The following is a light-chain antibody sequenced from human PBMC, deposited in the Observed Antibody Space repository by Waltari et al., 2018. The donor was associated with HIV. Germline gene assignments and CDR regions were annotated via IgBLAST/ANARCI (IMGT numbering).Light chain of an antibody. CDR3: LQDYKAPYT. Sequence: MTQSPSSLSAAVGDRVTITCRASQGVRNDLGWYQQKSGKAPKLLIYAASALHSGVPSRFSGSGSGTDFTLTISSVQPEDFATYYCLQDYKAPYTFGQGTKLDIK. V-gene: IGKV1-6*01. CDR1: QGVRND. CDR2: AAS. J-gene: IGKJ2*01.